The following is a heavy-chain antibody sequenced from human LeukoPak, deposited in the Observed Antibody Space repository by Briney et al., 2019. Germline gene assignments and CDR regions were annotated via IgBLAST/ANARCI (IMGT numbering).Heavy chain of an antibody. CDR1: GYTFTSYG. D-gene: IGHD4-17*01. J-gene: IGHJ4*02. CDR3: ARGRTGYGDYFARPARTYYFDY. CDR2: INAYNGNT. V-gene: IGHV1-18*01. Sequence: ASVKVSCKASGYTFTSYGMRWVRQAPGQGLEWMGWINAYNGNTNYAQKLQGRVTMTRDTSTSTAYMELRSLRSDDTAVYYCARGRTGYGDYFARPARTYYFDYWGQGTLVTVSS.